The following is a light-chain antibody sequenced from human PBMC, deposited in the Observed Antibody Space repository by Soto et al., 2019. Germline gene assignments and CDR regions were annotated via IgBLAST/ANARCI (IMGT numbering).Light chain of an antibody. J-gene: IGLJ1*01. Sequence: QSALAQPASVSGSPGQPITISCTGTSSDVGGYNFVSWYQQHPGKAPKLMIYDLTYRSSGVSYRFSGSKSGNTASLTISGLQAEDEADYYCSSFTSSSTYVFGTGTKVTVL. CDR1: SSDVGGYNF. CDR2: DLT. V-gene: IGLV2-14*03. CDR3: SSFTSSSTYV.